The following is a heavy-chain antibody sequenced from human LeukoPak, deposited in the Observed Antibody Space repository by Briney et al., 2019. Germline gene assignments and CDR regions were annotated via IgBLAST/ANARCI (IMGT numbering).Heavy chain of an antibody. Sequence: ASVKVSCKASVGTFSSYAISWVRQAPGQGLEWMGRIIPIFGTANYAQKFQDRVTITTDESTSTAYMELSRVRSEDTAVYYCARDEGIMSTLGGVPEPFDYWGQGTLVTVSS. D-gene: IGHD3-16*01. CDR2: IIPIFGTA. V-gene: IGHV1-69*05. CDR1: VGTFSSYA. J-gene: IGHJ4*02. CDR3: ARDEGIMSTLGGVPEPFDY.